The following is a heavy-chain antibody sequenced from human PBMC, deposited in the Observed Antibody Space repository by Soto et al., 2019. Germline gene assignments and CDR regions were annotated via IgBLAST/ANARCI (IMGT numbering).Heavy chain of an antibody. CDR1: GYTFTSYD. Sequence: ASVKVSCKASGYTFTSYDINWVRRATGQGLEWMGWMNPNSGNTGYAQKFQGRVTMTRNTSISTAYMELSSLRSEDTAVYYCARGGGLTTVTTVPDYWGQGTLVTVSS. J-gene: IGHJ4*02. D-gene: IGHD4-17*01. V-gene: IGHV1-8*01. CDR3: ARGGGLTTVTTVPDY. CDR2: MNPNSGNT.